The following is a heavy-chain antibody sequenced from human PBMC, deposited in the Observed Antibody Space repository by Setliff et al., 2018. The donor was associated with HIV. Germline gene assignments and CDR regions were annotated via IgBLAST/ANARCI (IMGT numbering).Heavy chain of an antibody. Sequence: PGGSLRLSCAASGFTFSSYAMSWVRQAPGKGLEWVSSISGSGGRTYYADSVKGRFTISRDNSNNTLYLQMNNLRTEDTAVYFCAKGAPGFGELNWFDPWGQGTLVTVSS. CDR3: AKGAPGFGELNWFDP. CDR1: GFTFSSYA. D-gene: IGHD3-10*01. CDR2: ISGSGGRT. J-gene: IGHJ5*02. V-gene: IGHV3-23*01.